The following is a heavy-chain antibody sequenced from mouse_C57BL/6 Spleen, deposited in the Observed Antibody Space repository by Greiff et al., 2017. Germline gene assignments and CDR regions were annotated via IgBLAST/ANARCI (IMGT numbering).Heavy chain of an antibody. D-gene: IGHD2-3*01. Sequence: EVKLQESGAELVRPGASVKLSCTASGFSFTDDYMHWVKQRPEQGLEWIGWIDPENGDTEYASKFQGKATITADTSSNTAYLQLSSLTSEDTTVYYCTTRDGYYWGQGTLVTVSA. CDR1: GFSFTDDY. CDR2: IDPENGDT. V-gene: IGHV14-4*01. J-gene: IGHJ3*01. CDR3: TTRDGYY.